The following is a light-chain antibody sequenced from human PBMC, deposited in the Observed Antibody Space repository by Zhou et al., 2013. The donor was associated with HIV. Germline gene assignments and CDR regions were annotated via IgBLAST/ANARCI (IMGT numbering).Light chain of an antibody. V-gene: IGKV3-20*01. J-gene: IGKJ5*01. CDR2: GAS. CDR1: QSVRGSY. CDR3: QQYGSSPSTT. Sequence: EIVLTQSPGTLSLSPGERATLSCRASQSVRGSYLAWYQQKPGHSPRLLIYGASARATGIPDRFSGSGFGTDFTLTISRLEPEDFAVYYCQQYGSSPSTTFGQGTRLEIK.